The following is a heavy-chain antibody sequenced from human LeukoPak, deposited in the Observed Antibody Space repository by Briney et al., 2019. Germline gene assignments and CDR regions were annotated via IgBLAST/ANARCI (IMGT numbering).Heavy chain of an antibody. J-gene: IGHJ4*02. CDR3: ASSTYYYDSSGYLDY. CDR2: ISAYNGNT. Sequence: ASVKVSCKASGYTFTSYGISWVRQAPGQGLEWMGWISAYNGNTNYAQKLQGRVTMTTDTSTSTAYMELRSLRSDDTAVYYCASSTYYYDSSGYLDYWGQGTLVTVSS. V-gene: IGHV1-18*01. D-gene: IGHD3-22*01. CDR1: GYTFTSYG.